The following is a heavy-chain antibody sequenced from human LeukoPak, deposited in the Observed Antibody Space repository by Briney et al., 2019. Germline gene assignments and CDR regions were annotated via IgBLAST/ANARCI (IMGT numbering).Heavy chain of an antibody. CDR3: ARHKYSSGWPPEGAFDI. D-gene: IGHD6-19*01. Sequence: PSETLSLTCTVSGGSISSSSYYWGWTRQPPGKGLEWIGSIYYSGSTYYNPSLKSRVTISVDTSKNQFSLKLSSVTAADTAVNYCARHKYSSGWPPEGAFDIWGQGTMVTVSS. CDR1: GGSISSSSYY. J-gene: IGHJ3*02. CDR2: IYYSGST. V-gene: IGHV4-39*01.